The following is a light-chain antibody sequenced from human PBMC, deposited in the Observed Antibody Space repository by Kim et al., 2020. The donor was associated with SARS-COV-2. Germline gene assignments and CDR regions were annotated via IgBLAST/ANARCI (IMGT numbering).Light chain of an antibody. Sequence: ELTQPPSASGTPGQRVTISCSGSNSNIGSDTVNWYQHLPGTAPKLLIYSNSRRPSGVPDRFSGSKSGTSASLAISGLQSEDEAHYYCAAWDDSLNGWVFGGGTQLTVL. J-gene: IGLJ3*02. CDR3: AAWDDSLNGWV. CDR2: SNS. CDR1: NSNIGSDT. V-gene: IGLV1-44*01.